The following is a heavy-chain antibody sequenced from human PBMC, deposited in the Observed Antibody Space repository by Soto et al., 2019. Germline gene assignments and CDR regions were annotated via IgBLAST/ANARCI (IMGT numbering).Heavy chain of an antibody. Sequence: SETLSLSCAVSGGSISTSNWWSWVRQPPGKGLEWIGEVYHSGSTNYNPSFKSRVAMSVDKSKNQFSLKLNSVTAADTALYYCARGETAPYWGPGTLVTVSS. CDR1: GGSISTSNW. V-gene: IGHV4-4*02. CDR3: ARGETAPY. CDR2: VYHSGST. J-gene: IGHJ4*02.